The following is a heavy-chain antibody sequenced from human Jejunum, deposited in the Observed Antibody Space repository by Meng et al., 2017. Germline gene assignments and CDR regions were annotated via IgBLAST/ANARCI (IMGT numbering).Heavy chain of an antibody. CDR1: GGSISSGDYY. J-gene: IGHJ4*02. V-gene: IGHV4-30-4*01. Sequence: VQLQESGPGLVKPSQTLSLTCTVSGGSISSGDYYWSWIRQPPGKGLEWIGYIYYSGSTYYNPSLRSRVTISVDTSKNQFSLKLSSVTAADTAVYYCARDRTTGRYFDYWGQGTLVTVSS. D-gene: IGHD4-11*01. CDR2: IYYSGST. CDR3: ARDRTTGRYFDY.